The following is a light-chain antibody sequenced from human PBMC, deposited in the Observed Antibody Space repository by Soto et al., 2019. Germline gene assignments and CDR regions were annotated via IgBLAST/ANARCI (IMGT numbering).Light chain of an antibody. CDR3: QQYGSSPLT. CDR2: DAS. J-gene: IGKJ4*01. V-gene: IGKV3-15*01. Sequence: EIVMTQSPATLPVSPGERATLSCRASQSVSSKVAWYQQKPGQAPRLLIYDASTRATGIPARFSGRGSGTEFTLTISRLEPEDFAVYYCQQYGSSPLTFGGGTKVEIK. CDR1: QSVSSK.